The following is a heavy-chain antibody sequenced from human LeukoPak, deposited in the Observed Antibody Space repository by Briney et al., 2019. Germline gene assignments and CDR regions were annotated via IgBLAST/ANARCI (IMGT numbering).Heavy chain of an antibody. CDR3: AGGLGQLGY. V-gene: IGHV4-39*07. J-gene: IGHJ4*02. D-gene: IGHD3-10*01. CDR1: GGSISSISYY. Sequence: PSETLSLTCTVSGGSISSISYYWGWIRQPPGKGLEWIGHIYYSGSTFYNPSLKSRVTISVDTSKNQFSLKLSSVTAADTAVYYCAGGLGQLGYWGQGTLVTVSS. CDR2: IYYSGST.